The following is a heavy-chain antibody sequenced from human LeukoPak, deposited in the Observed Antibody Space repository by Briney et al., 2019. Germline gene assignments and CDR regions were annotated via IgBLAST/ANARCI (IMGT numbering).Heavy chain of an antibody. CDR1: GYTFTDYY. V-gene: IGHV1-46*01. CDR2: INPSGGST. D-gene: IGHD3-22*01. Sequence: ASVTVSCKASGYTFTDYYMHWVRQAPGQGLERMGIINPSGGSTNYAQKFQGRVTMTRDTSTSTVCMELSSLASEDTAVYYCARDPYSRGKANYFDNWGQGTLVTVSS. J-gene: IGHJ4*02. CDR3: ARDPYSRGKANYFDN.